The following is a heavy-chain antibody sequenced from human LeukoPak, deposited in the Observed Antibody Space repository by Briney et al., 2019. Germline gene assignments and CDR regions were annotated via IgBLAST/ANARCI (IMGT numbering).Heavy chain of an antibody. CDR1: GFTFTTAC. Sequence: AGGSLRLSCLGSGFTFTTACMSWVRQAPGKGLEWVGRIKETTYGGTTYYAAPVRGRFTISRDDSKNTLYLQMGNLRVEDTGVYFCSTDGNYWGQGTLVVVS. CDR2: IKETTYGGTT. V-gene: IGHV3-15*01. J-gene: IGHJ4*02. CDR3: STDGNY. D-gene: IGHD1-14*01.